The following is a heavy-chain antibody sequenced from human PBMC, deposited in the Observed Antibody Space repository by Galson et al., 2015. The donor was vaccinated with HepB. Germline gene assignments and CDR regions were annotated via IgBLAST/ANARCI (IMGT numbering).Heavy chain of an antibody. J-gene: IGHJ1*01. CDR1: GFTFSSYA. CDR2: ISYDGSNK. V-gene: IGHV3-30-3*01. CDR3: ARDQFRQQLFIFQH. Sequence: SLRLSCAASGFTFSSYAMHWVRQAPGKGLEWVAVISYDGSNKYYADSVKGRFTISRDNSKNTLYLQMNSLRAEDTAVYYCARDQFRQQLFIFQHWGQGTLVTVSS. D-gene: IGHD6-13*01.